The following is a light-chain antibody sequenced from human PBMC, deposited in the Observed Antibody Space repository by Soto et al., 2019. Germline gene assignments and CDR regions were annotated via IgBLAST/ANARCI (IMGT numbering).Light chain of an antibody. J-gene: IGKJ4*01. Sequence: AIRMTQSPSSFSASTGDRVTITCRASQDISSYLAWYQQKVGKAPKLLIYAAASVETGVPSRFSGSGSGTHFTFTISSLEPEDIATYHCQQYEDLPLTFGGGTRVELK. CDR3: QQYEDLPLT. CDR1: QDISSY. CDR2: AAA. V-gene: IGKV1-8*01.